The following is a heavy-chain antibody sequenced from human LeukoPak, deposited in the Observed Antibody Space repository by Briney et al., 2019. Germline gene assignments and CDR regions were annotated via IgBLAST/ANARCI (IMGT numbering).Heavy chain of an antibody. V-gene: IGHV3-74*01. CDR2: IKTDGSST. J-gene: IGHJ4*02. D-gene: IGHD1-26*01. Sequence: GGSLRLSCAASGFTFSTYWVHWVRQAPGKGLVWVSRIKTDGSSTNYADSVKGRFTISRDNAKNTLYLQMNSLRAEDTAVYYCAKERWELWGQGTLVTVSP. CDR3: AKERWEL. CDR1: GFTFSTYW.